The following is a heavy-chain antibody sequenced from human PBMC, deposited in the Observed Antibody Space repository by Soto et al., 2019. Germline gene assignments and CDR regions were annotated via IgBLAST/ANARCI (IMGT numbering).Heavy chain of an antibody. Sequence: SETLSLTCAVYGGSFSGYDWTWIRQPPGTGLEWIGEINHSGSTNYNPSLKSRVTISVDTSKNQFSLKLTSVTAADTAVYYCARDKITGLFDYWGQGTLVTASS. CDR3: ARDKITGLFDY. CDR1: GGSFSGYD. V-gene: IGHV4-34*01. CDR2: INHSGST. J-gene: IGHJ4*02. D-gene: IGHD2-8*02.